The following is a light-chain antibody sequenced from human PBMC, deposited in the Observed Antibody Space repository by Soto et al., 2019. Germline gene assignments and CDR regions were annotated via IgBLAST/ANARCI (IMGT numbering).Light chain of an antibody. CDR3: LQYNDWPYT. CDR2: GTS. CDR1: QNVGIN. J-gene: IGKJ2*01. Sequence: EIVVTQSPATLSVSPGDRATLSCRASQNVGINVAWYQQKPGQAPRLLIYGTSTRATGLPDRFSGIRSGTEFTLAISSLQSEDFALYYCLQYNDWPYTFGQGTKLEIK. V-gene: IGKV3-15*01.